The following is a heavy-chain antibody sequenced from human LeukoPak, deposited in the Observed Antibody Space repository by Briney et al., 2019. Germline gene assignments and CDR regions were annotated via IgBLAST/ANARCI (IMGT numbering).Heavy chain of an antibody. V-gene: IGHV3-23*01. D-gene: IGHD1-26*01. J-gene: IGHJ4*02. Sequence: RGSLRLSCAASGFTFSSYAMSCVRQAPGKGLEWVSAICGSGGSTYYADSVKGRFTISRDNSNNELYLQVNGLRAEDTAVYYCAKNSGSYYRPLDYWGQGTLVTDSS. CDR2: ICGSGGST. CDR3: AKNSGSYYRPLDY. CDR1: GFTFSSYA.